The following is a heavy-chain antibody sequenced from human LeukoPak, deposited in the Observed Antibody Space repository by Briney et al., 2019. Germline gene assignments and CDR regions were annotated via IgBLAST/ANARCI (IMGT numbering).Heavy chain of an antibody. J-gene: IGHJ3*02. CDR1: GGSSSGYY. Sequence: SETLSLTCAISGGSSSGYYWSWIRQPPGKGLEWIGEINHSGSSNYNPSLKSRITISVDTSKNQFSLRLSSMTAADTAVYYCARVGVDSSGYYYVNAFDIWGQGTMVTVSS. V-gene: IGHV4-34*01. CDR3: ARVGVDSSGYYYVNAFDI. D-gene: IGHD3-22*01. CDR2: INHSGSS.